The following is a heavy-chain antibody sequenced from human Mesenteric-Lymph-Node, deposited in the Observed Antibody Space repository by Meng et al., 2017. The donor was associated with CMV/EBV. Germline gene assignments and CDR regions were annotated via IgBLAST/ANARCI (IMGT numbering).Heavy chain of an antibody. D-gene: IGHD6-13*01. J-gene: IGHJ4*02. V-gene: IGHV4-59*01. CDR3: AGVPYSSSWYEVDY. CDR1: GGSLSSYF. CDR2: IYYTGKT. Sequence: SETLSLTCTVSGGSLSSYFWSWIRQPPGKEPQWIGFIYYTGKTDYNPSLKSRLTMSLDTSKNQFSLKLTSVTAADTAVYYCAGVPYSSSWYEVDYWGQGTLVTVSS.